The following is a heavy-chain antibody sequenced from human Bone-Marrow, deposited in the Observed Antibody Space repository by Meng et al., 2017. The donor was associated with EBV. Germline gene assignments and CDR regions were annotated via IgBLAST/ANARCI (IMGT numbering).Heavy chain of an antibody. CDR1: GFIFSNYN. J-gene: IGHJ5*02. CDR2: ISSANSYI. Sequence: VQVLESGGGLVKPGESLTRSCAASGFIFSNYNMNCVRQAPGKGLEWVSSISSANSYIYYADSVKGRFTISRDNANNSLSLQMNSLRAEDTAVYYCARLSGTGWFDPWGQGTLVTVSS. D-gene: IGHD1-7*01. V-gene: IGHV3-21*02. CDR3: ARLSGTGWFDP.